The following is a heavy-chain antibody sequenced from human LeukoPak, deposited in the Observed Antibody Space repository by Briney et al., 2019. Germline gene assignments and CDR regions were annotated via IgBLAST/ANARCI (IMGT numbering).Heavy chain of an antibody. J-gene: IGHJ4*02. Sequence: SETLSLTCTVSGGSISSYYWSWIRQPPGKGLEWIGYIYHSGSTYYNPSLKSRVTISVDRSKNQFSLKLSSVTAADTAVYYCASKGRQQLADDYWGQGTLVTVSS. D-gene: IGHD6-13*01. CDR3: ASKGRQQLADDY. V-gene: IGHV4-59*12. CDR1: GGSISSYY. CDR2: IYHSGST.